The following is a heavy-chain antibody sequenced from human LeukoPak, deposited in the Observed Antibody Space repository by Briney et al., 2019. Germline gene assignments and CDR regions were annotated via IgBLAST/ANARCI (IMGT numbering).Heavy chain of an antibody. CDR3: AKGGFVDTAMVIDY. CDR2: IWYDRSNE. J-gene: IGHJ4*02. V-gene: IGHV3-33*06. Sequence: GGSLRLSCAASGFTFSSYGMHWVRQAPGKGLEWVAVIWYDRSNEYYADSVKGRFTISRDNSKNTLYLQVNSLRVEDTAVYYCAKGGFVDTAMVIDYWGQGTLVTVSS. D-gene: IGHD5-18*01. CDR1: GFTFSSYG.